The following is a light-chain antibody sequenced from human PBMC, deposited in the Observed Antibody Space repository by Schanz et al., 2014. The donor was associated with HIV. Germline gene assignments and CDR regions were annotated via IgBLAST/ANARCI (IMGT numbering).Light chain of an antibody. CDR1: QSVTSNL. Sequence: EIVLTQSPGTLSLSPGERAALSCRASQSVTSNLLAWYQQKPGQAPRLLIFGASKRATGIPDRFSGSESGTDFTLTINRMEPEDYAVYYCQHYGTFGQGTRLEIK. CDR2: GAS. J-gene: IGKJ2*01. V-gene: IGKV3-20*01. CDR3: QHYGT.